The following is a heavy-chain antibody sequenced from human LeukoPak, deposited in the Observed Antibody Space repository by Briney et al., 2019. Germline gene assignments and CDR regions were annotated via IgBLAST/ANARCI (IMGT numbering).Heavy chain of an antibody. D-gene: IGHD3-3*01. Sequence: ASVKVSCKASGYTFTSYYMHWVRQAPGQGLEWMGIINPSGGSTSYAQKFQGRVTMTRDTSTSTVYMELSSLRSEDTAVYYCAREAYYDFWSGYYTKDNWFDPWGQGTLVTVSS. J-gene: IGHJ5*02. CDR1: GYTFTSYY. CDR2: INPSGGST. V-gene: IGHV1-46*01. CDR3: AREAYYDFWSGYYTKDNWFDP.